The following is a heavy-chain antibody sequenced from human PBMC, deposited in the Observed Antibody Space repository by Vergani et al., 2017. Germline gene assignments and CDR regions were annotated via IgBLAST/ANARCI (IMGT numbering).Heavy chain of an antibody. CDR1: GFTLNTYG. Sequence: QVQILQSGGGVVQPGGSLRLSCTLSGFTLNTYGIHWVRQAPGKGLEWVSFIRYDGSSEYYGDSVKGRFTISRDKSQNTVILQMNGLRAEDTAVYYCARDRGCATISCYFSGAFDYWGLGTLVSVSS. CDR2: IRYDGSSE. J-gene: IGHJ4*02. V-gene: IGHV3-30*02. D-gene: IGHD2-2*01. CDR3: ARDRGCATISCYFSGAFDY.